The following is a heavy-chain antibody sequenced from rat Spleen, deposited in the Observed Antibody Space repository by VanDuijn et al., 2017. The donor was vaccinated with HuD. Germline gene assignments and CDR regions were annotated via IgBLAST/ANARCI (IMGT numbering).Heavy chain of an antibody. CDR3: TRGYYFDY. J-gene: IGHJ2*01. Sequence: EVQVVESGGGIVQPGRSMKLSCAASGFTFSNYDMVWVRQAPTKGLKWVASISYDGSTPYYRDSVKGRFTISRDNAKSTLYLQMESLRSEDTDTYYCTRGYYFDYWGQGVMVTVSS. CDR1: GFTFSNYD. CDR2: ISYDGSTP. V-gene: IGHV5-7*01.